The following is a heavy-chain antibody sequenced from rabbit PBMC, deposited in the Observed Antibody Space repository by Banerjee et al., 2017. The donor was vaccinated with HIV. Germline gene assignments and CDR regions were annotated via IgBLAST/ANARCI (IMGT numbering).Heavy chain of an antibody. Sequence: QSLEESGGDLVKPGASLTLTCTASGFSFSSSYWICWVRQAPGKGLEWIACIYDGSSGSTYYASWAKGRFTISKTSSTTVTLQMTSLTAADTATYFCARDYGGDADYGAVFYLWGPGTLVTVS. CDR1: GFSFSSSYW. J-gene: IGHJ4*01. D-gene: IGHD2-1*01. V-gene: IGHV1S40*01. CDR3: ARDYGGDADYGAVFYL. CDR2: IYDGSSGST.